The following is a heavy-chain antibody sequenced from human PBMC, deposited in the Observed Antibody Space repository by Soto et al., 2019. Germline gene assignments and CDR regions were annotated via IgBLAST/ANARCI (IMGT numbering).Heavy chain of an antibody. D-gene: IGHD3-16*01. J-gene: IGHJ6*02. CDR3: ARQPRYLLWGHYYYYGMDV. CDR1: GYSFTSYW. Sequence: GESLKSSCKGSGYSFTSYWIGWVRQMPGKGLEWMGIIYPGDSDTRYSPSFQGQVTISADKSISTAYLQWRSLKASDTAMYYCARQPRYLLWGHYYYYGMDVWGQGTTVTVSS. V-gene: IGHV5-51*01. CDR2: IYPGDSDT.